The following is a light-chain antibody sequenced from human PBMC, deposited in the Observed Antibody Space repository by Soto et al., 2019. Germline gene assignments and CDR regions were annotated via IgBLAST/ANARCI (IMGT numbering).Light chain of an antibody. CDR3: QQNYSATWT. CDR1: QSISIS. Sequence: IQMTQAPYTLSASVGDRVTITCRSSQSISISLNWYHLKPGKDPNLLMYAASTLQSGVPSRFGGRGSETDSTLTISSLQPEEFATYSCQQNYSATWTFGQGTKV. V-gene: IGKV1-39*01. J-gene: IGKJ1*01. CDR2: AAS.